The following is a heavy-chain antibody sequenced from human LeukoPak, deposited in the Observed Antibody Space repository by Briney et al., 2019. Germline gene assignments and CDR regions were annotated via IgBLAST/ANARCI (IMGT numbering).Heavy chain of an antibody. CDR3: ASEGIAIFGVVTEGFDY. V-gene: IGHV4-38-2*02. D-gene: IGHD3-3*01. Sequence: KASETLSLTCTVSGYSISSGYYWGWIRQPPGKGLEWIGSIYYSGSTHYNPSLKSRATISVDTSKNQFSLKLNSVSAADTAVYYCASEGIAIFGVVTEGFDYWGQGILVTVSS. CDR1: GYSISSGYY. CDR2: IYYSGST. J-gene: IGHJ4*02.